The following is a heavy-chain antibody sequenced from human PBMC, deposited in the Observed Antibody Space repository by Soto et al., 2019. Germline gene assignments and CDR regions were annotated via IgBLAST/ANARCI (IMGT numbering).Heavy chain of an antibody. CDR1: GFTFINYA. D-gene: IGHD3-16*01. Sequence: PGGSLRLSCAASGFTFINYAMTWVRQGPGKGLEWVSGISGSGGRSYYADSVKGRFTISRDNSKSTLYLQMNSLRAEDTAVYYCAKAYFVWSSEQPYYFDYWGQGTLVTVSS. CDR2: ISGSGGRS. V-gene: IGHV3-23*01. CDR3: AKAYFVWSSEQPYYFDY. J-gene: IGHJ4*02.